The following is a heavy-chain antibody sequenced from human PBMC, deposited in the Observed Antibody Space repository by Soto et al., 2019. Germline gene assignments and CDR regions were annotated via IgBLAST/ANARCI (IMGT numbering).Heavy chain of an antibody. CDR3: ASIAARSLY. CDR2: INSDGSST. J-gene: IGHJ4*02. V-gene: IGHV3-74*01. D-gene: IGHD6-6*01. CDR1: GCNFISYL. Sequence: PGGSLRLSWAASGCNFISYLVHWVRQAPGKGLVWVSRINSDGSSTSYADSVKGRFTISRDNAKNTLYLQMNSLRAEDTAVYYCASIAARSLYWGQGTLVTVSS.